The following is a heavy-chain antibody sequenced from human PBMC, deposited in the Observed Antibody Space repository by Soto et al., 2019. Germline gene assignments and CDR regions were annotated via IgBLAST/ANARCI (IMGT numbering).Heavy chain of an antibody. J-gene: IGHJ5*01. CDR1: GCSVNSGHYY. CDR3: ARESRLLLPDSGKKIDP. Sequence: NPSETLSLTCIVSGCSVNSGHYYWNWLRQSPGKGLEGIGYIYYSGSTNYNSSLKSRLSISIDTSRNQFSLILTSVTAADTAVYSCARESRLLLPDSGKKIDPWGQGILVTVSS. CDR2: IYYSGST. V-gene: IGHV4-61*01. D-gene: IGHD3-10*01.